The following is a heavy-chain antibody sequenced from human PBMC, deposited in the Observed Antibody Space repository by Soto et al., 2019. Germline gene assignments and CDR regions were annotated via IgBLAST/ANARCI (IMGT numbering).Heavy chain of an antibody. Sequence: EVQLLESGGGLVKPGGSLRLSCAASGFSISNAWMHWVRQAPGKGLEWVGRVKSKADGGTADYAAPVKGRFTISRDDSKNTQYLQMNSLKMEDTAVYYCNTYPDFWGGHTPLWGQGNLVTVSS. CDR3: NTYPDFWGGHTPL. CDR1: GFSISNAW. V-gene: IGHV3-15*07. CDR2: VKSKADGGTA. J-gene: IGHJ4*02. D-gene: IGHD3-3*01.